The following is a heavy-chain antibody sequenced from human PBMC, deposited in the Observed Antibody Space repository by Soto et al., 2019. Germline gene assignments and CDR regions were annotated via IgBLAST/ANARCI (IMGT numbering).Heavy chain of an antibody. Sequence: ASVKVSCKASGYTFTGYYMHWVRQAPGQGLEWMGWINPSDGNRNFAQKFKDRVTMTTATSTNTVFLELRSLKSDDTAIYYCARDRLRGYDSSGFYSWGQGTMVTVSS. CDR3: ARDRLRGYDSSGFYS. V-gene: IGHV1-2*02. D-gene: IGHD3-22*01. CDR2: INPSDGNR. CDR1: GYTFTGYY. J-gene: IGHJ4*02.